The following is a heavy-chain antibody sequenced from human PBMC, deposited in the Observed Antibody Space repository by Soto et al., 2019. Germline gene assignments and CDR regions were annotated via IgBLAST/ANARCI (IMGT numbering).Heavy chain of an antibody. CDR2: IWHDGSKE. J-gene: IGHJ4*02. CDR1: GFSFSGYG. V-gene: IGHV3-33*01. CDR3: ARDNDGNSRYSQFDY. D-gene: IGHD3-16*02. Sequence: QVQLVESGGGVVQPGSSLRLSCAASGFSFSGYGFHWVRQAPGKGLEWVAVIWHDGSKEYYADSVKGRLTVSRDSSKNTVYLQMNSLRAEDTAVYYCARDNDGNSRYSQFDYWGQGTLVTVSS.